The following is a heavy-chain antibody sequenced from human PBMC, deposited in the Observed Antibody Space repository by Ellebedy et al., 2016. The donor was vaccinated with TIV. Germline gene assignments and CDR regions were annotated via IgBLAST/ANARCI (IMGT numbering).Heavy chain of an antibody. CDR3: ATERHVEMATILTDAFDI. V-gene: IGHV1-69*04. CDR2: IIPIFAIA. J-gene: IGHJ3*02. CDR1: GGTFSSYA. D-gene: IGHD5-24*01. Sequence: AASVKVSCKASGGTFSSYAISWVRQAPGQGLEWMGRIIPIFAIADYAQKFQGRVTITADKSTSTAYLELSSLRSEDTAVYYCATERHVEMATILTDAFDIWGQGTMVTVSS.